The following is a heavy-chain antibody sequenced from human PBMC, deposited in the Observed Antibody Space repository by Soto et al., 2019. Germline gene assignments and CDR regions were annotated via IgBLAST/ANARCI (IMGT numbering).Heavy chain of an antibody. CDR1: GFTFDDYT. D-gene: IGHD6-19*01. CDR3: AKDESSGWLYYYYGMDV. Sequence: GGSLRLSCAASGFTFDDYTMHWVRQAPGKGLEWVSFISWDGGSTYYADSVKGRFTISRDNSKNSLYLQMNSLRTEDTALYYCAKDESSGWLYYYYGMDVWGQGTTVTVSS. CDR2: ISWDGGST. V-gene: IGHV3-43*01. J-gene: IGHJ6*02.